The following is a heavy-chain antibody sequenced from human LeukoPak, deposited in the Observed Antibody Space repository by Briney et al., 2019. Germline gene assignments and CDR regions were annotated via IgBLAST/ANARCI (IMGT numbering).Heavy chain of an antibody. CDR3: ARSRRLYWYFDL. V-gene: IGHV3-74*01. D-gene: IGHD4-17*01. CDR1: GFTFSSYW. CDR2: INSDESST. J-gene: IGHJ2*01. Sequence: GGSLRLSCAASGFTFSSYWMHWVRQVPGKGMVWVSYINSDESSTSYADSVKGRFTISRDNAKSALYLQMNSLRAEDTAVYYCARSRRLYWYFDLWGRGTLVTVSS.